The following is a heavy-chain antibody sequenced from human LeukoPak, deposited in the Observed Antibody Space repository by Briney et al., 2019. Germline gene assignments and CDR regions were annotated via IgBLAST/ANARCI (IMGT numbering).Heavy chain of an antibody. V-gene: IGHV3-30*03. CDR2: VSYDGSNI. D-gene: IGHD6-13*01. Sequence: GGSLRLSCAASGFIFSTYDMHWVRQAPGKGLEWVAVVSYDGSNIYHAASVQGRFTISRDNSKNTLYLQMNSLRAEDTAVYYCARGPRIAAAGTSYYYYYGMDVWGQGTTVTVSS. CDR1: GFIFSTYD. J-gene: IGHJ6*02. CDR3: ARGPRIAAAGTSYYYYYGMDV.